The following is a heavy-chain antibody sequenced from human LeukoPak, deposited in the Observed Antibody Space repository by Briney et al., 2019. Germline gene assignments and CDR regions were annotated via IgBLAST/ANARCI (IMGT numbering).Heavy chain of an antibody. CDR2: ISYDGSNK. Sequence: GRSLRLSCAASGFTFSSYGIHWVRQAPGKGLEWVAVISYDGSNKYYADPVKGRFTISRDDSKNTLYLQMNSLRTEDTAVYYCAKETAAKYSSGWTGGGPSLQYWGQGTLVTVSS. V-gene: IGHV3-30*18. CDR3: AKETAAKYSSGWTGGGPSLQY. CDR1: GFTFSSYG. J-gene: IGHJ4*02. D-gene: IGHD6-19*01.